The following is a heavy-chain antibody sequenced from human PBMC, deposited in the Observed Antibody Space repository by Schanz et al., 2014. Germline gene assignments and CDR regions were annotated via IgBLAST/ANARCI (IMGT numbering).Heavy chain of an antibody. D-gene: IGHD3-10*01. Sequence: QVQLVQSGAEVKKPGASVKVSCKASGYSFISHAIHWVRQAPGQRLEWMGWINAANGNTRYSQKFQGRVTITRDTSASTAYMELSSLRSEDTAVYFCARDYFGSGSHYVFDHWGQGTLXTVSS. J-gene: IGHJ4*02. CDR3: ARDYFGSGSHYVFDH. CDR2: INAANGNT. V-gene: IGHV1-3*01. CDR1: GYSFISHA.